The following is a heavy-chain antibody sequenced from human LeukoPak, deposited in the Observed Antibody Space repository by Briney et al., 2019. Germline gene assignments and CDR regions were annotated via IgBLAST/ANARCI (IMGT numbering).Heavy chain of an antibody. J-gene: IGHJ4*02. V-gene: IGHV4-59*11. D-gene: IGHD6-19*01. Sequence: SETLSLTCSVSGDSITGHYWSWIRQPPGKGLECIGYIYSSGSTNYNPSLKSRVIISIDTSKNQFSLKLSSATAADTAVYYCARGTLTVAGLFDYWGQGTLVTVSS. CDR2: IYSSGST. CDR3: ARGTLTVAGLFDY. CDR1: GDSITGHY.